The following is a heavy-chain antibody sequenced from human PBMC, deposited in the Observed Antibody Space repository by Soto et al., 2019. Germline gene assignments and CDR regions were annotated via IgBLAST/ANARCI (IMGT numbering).Heavy chain of an antibody. V-gene: IGHV3-9*01. CDR3: AKDLTGGSSSHYHYDY. CDR2: ISWNSGSI. Sequence: GGSLRLSCAASGFTFDDYAMHWVRQAPGKGLEWVSGISWNSGSIGYADSVKGRFTISRDNAKNSLYLQMNSLRAEDTALYYCAKDLTGGSSSHYHYDYWGQGTLVTVSS. D-gene: IGHD6-13*01. CDR1: GFTFDDYA. J-gene: IGHJ4*02.